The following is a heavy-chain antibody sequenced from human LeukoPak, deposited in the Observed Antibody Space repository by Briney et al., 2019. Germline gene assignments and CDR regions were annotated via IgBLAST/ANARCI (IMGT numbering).Heavy chain of an antibody. CDR1: GDSISGYY. Sequence: SETLSLTCTVSGDSISGYYWSWIRQPPGKGLEWIGEINNSGSTNYNPSPKSRVTISVDTSKNQFSLKLSSVTAADTAVYYCARDWGDYYGSGSYYRDYYYYMDVWGKGTTVTVSS. V-gene: IGHV4-34*01. CDR3: ARDWGDYYGSGSYYRDYYYYMDV. CDR2: INNSGST. J-gene: IGHJ6*03. D-gene: IGHD3-10*01.